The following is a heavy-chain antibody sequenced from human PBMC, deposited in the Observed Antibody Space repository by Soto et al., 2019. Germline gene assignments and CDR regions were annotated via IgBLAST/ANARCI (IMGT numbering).Heavy chain of an antibody. Sequence: SETLSLTCSVSGGSINSYWWSWIRQPAGKGLEWIGRVYSSGTTDYNPSLNSRATMSVETSKNQFSLKLTSVTAADTAVYYCARDIGSYAYAEGYWGQGXQVTVSS. CDR1: GGSINSYW. CDR3: ARDIGSYAYAEGY. J-gene: IGHJ4*02. V-gene: IGHV4-4*07. CDR2: VYSSGTT. D-gene: IGHD2-2*01.